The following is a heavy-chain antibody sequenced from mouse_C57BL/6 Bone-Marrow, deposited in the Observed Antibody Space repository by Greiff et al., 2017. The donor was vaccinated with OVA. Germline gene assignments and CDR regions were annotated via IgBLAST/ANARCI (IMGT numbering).Heavy chain of an antibody. CDR1: GFTFSSYA. D-gene: IGHD2-3*01. Sequence: EVQVVESGGGLVKPGGSLKLSCAASGFTFSSYAMSWVRQTPEKRLEWVATISDGGSYTYYPDNVKGRFTISRDNAKNNLYLQMSHLKSEDTAMYYCARANYDGYYDAMDYWGQGTSVTVSS. V-gene: IGHV5-4*01. J-gene: IGHJ4*01. CDR2: ISDGGSYT. CDR3: ARANYDGYYDAMDY.